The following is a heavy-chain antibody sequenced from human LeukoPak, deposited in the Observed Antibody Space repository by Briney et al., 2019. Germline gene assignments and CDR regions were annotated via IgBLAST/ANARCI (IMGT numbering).Heavy chain of an antibody. CDR2: ISSSSSTI. CDR1: GFTFSSYS. V-gene: IGHV3-48*01. CDR3: ATLVRHPNWEPNY. J-gene: IGHJ4*02. D-gene: IGHD7-27*01. Sequence: GGSLRLSCAASGFTFSSYSMNWVRQAPGKGLEWVSYISSSSSTIYYADSVKGRFTISRDNAKNSLYLQMNSLRAKDTAVYYCATLVRHPNWEPNYWGQGTLVTVSS.